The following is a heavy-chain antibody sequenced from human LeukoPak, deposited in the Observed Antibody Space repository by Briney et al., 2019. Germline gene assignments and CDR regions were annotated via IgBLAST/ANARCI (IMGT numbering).Heavy chain of an antibody. CDR1: GGTFSSYA. D-gene: IGHD3-9*01. CDR3: ARIVTGELRYFDWTDAWFDP. CDR2: IIPIFGTA. Sequence: ASVKVSCKASGGTFSSYAISWVRQAPGQGLEWMGGIIPIFGTANHAQKFQGRVTITADESTSTAYMELSSLRSEDTAVYYCARIVTGELRYFDWTDAWFDPWGQGTLVTVSS. J-gene: IGHJ5*02. V-gene: IGHV1-69*13.